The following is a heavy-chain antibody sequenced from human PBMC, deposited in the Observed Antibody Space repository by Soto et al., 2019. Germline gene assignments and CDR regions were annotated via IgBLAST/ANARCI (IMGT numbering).Heavy chain of an antibody. CDR1: GFTFSSYA. CDR2: ISYDGSNK. D-gene: IGHD4-17*01. J-gene: IGHJ4*02. CDR3: ARGPWEDYGDYRRFDS. Sequence: QVQLVESGGGVVQPGRSLRLSCAASGFTFSSYAMHWVRQAPGKGLEWVAVISYDGSNKYYADSVKGRFTISRDNSKNTLYLQMNSLRAEDTAVYYCARGPWEDYGDYRRFDSWGQGTLVTVSS. V-gene: IGHV3-30-3*01.